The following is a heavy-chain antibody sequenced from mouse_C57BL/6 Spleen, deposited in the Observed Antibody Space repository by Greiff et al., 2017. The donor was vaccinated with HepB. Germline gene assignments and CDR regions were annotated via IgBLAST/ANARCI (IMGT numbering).Heavy chain of an antibody. D-gene: IGHD4-1*01. CDR1: GFTFSDYY. CDR3: ARSLGSGFDY. Sequence: EVKLVESEGGLVQPGSSMKLSCTASGFTFSDYYMAWVRQVPEKGLEWVANINYDGSSTYYLDSLKSRFIISRDNAKNILYLQMSSLKSEDTATYYCARSLGSGFDYWGQGTTLTVSS. V-gene: IGHV5-16*01. J-gene: IGHJ2*01. CDR2: INYDGSST.